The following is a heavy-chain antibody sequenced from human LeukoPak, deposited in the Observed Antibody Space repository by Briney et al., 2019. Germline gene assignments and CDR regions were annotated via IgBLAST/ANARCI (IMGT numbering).Heavy chain of an antibody. J-gene: IGHJ4*02. CDR3: ARLGSYHDF. V-gene: IGHV4-4*09. Sequence: SETLSLTCTVSGASISHYYWSWIRQTPEKGLEWMGHVHTSGGSSPYPSLKSRLTMSIETSRNQFSLKLTSVTAADTAVYFCARLGSYHDFWGQGALVTVSS. CDR1: GASISHYY. D-gene: IGHD1-26*01. CDR2: VHTSGGS.